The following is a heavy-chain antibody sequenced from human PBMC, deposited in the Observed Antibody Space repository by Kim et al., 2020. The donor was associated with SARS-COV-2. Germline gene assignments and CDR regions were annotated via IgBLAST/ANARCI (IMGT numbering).Heavy chain of an antibody. CDR2: IYYSGST. J-gene: IGHJ4*02. Sequence: SETLSLTCTVSGGSISSSSYYWGWIRQPPGKGLEWIGSIYYSGSTYYNPSLKSRVTISVDTSNNQFSLKLSSVTAADTAVYYCARDPLLDYWGQGTLVTV. V-gene: IGHV4-39*02. CDR1: GGSISSSSYY. CDR3: ARDPLLDY.